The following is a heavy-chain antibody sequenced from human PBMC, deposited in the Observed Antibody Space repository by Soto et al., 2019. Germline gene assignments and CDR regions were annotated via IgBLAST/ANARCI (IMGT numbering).Heavy chain of an antibody. D-gene: IGHD2-2*01. CDR3: AKDPGCSSTSCYAGRFDY. Sequence: EVQLLESGGGLVQPGGSLRLSCAASGFTFSSYAMRWVRQAPGKGLEWVSAISGSGGSTYYADSVKGRFTISRDNSKNTLYMQMNSLRAEDTAVYYCAKDPGCSSTSCYAGRFDYWGQGTLVTVSS. CDR1: GFTFSSYA. J-gene: IGHJ4*02. CDR2: ISGSGGST. V-gene: IGHV3-23*01.